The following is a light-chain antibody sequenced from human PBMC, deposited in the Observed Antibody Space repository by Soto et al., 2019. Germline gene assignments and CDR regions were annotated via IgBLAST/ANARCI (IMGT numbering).Light chain of an antibody. CDR2: GDT. J-gene: IGLJ1*01. V-gene: IGLV1-40*01. CDR1: SSNIGAGYD. CDR3: QSYESSPSGYV. Sequence: QLVLTQPPSVSGAPGQRVTISCTGSSSNIGAGYDVLWYQQLPGTAPKLLIYGDTNRPSGVPDRFSGSKSATSASLAITGLQAEDEADYYCQSYESSPSGYVFGTGTKLTV.